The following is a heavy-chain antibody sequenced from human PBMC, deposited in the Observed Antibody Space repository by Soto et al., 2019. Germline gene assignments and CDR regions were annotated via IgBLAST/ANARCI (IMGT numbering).Heavy chain of an antibody. V-gene: IGHV3-30-3*01. J-gene: IGHJ6*02. Sequence: QVQLVESGGGVVQPGRSLRLSWAASGFTFSSYAMHWVRQAPGKGLEWVAVISYDGSNKYYADSVKGRFTISRDNSKNTLYLQMNSLRAEDTAVYYCARDLYYYGSGSYSAYYYYGMDVWGQGTTVTVSS. CDR2: ISYDGSNK. D-gene: IGHD3-10*01. CDR1: GFTFSSYA. CDR3: ARDLYYYGSGSYSAYYYYGMDV.